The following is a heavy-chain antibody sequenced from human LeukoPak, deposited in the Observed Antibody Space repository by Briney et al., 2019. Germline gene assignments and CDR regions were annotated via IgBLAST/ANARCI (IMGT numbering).Heavy chain of an antibody. CDR1: GYIFTTYS. Sequence: ASVKVSCKTSGYIFTTYSITWVRQAPGQGLQWMGWISPYNGNTNYAQRLQDRVTLTTATSTSTAYMELRNLISDDTAVYYCARSNVDTSMTQIDYWGQGTLVTVSS. D-gene: IGHD5-18*01. V-gene: IGHV1-18*01. CDR3: ARSNVDTSMTQIDY. J-gene: IGHJ4*02. CDR2: ISPYNGNT.